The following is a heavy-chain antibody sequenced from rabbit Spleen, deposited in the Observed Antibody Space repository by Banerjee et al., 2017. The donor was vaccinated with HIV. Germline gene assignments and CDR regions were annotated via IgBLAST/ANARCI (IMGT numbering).Heavy chain of an antibody. CDR3: ARDTGSSFSSYGMDL. Sequence: QEQLVESGGGLVQPEGSLALTCKASGFSFSSSDYICWVRQAPGKGLEWIVCIDIGSSGFTYFASWAKGRFTISKTSSTTVTLQMTSLTAADTATYFCARDTGSSFSSYGMDLWGPGTLVTVS. CDR1: GFSFSSSDY. V-gene: IGHV1S45*01. D-gene: IGHD8-1*01. CDR2: IDIGSSGFT. J-gene: IGHJ6*01.